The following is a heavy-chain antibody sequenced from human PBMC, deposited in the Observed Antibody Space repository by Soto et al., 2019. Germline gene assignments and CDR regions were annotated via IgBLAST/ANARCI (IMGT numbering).Heavy chain of an antibody. J-gene: IGHJ6*02. CDR2: ISYDGSNK. Sequence: GGSLRLSCAASGFTFSIYGMHWVRQAPGKGLEWVAVISYDGSNKYYADSVKGRFTISRDNSKNTLYLQMNSLRAEDTAVYYCASYNYYDSSGYYPKQDYYYYGMDVWGQGTTVTVSS. CDR1: GFTFSIYG. D-gene: IGHD3-22*01. V-gene: IGHV3-30*03. CDR3: ASYNYYDSSGYYPKQDYYYYGMDV.